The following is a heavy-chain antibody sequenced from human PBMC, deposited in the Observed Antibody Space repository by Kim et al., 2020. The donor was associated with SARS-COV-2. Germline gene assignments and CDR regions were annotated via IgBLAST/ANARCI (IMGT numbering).Heavy chain of an antibody. Sequence: TVYYADYVKGRFTISRDNANNWLFLQLDSLRAEDTAVYYCARDATGWAIDYWGQGTLVTVSS. CDR3: ARDATGWAIDY. J-gene: IGHJ4*02. CDR2: TV. V-gene: IGHV3-48*03. D-gene: IGHD6-19*01.